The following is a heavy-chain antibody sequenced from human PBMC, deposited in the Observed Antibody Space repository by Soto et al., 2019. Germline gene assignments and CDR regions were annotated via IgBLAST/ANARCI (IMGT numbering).Heavy chain of an antibody. Sequence: QVLLQESGPGLVKPSDTLSHTGSVSGGSMSNYYWIWIRQPPGKGLEWYGYIYYGGTTTYHPSLKSRVTISEDTSKNQFSLELKAVTAADTAVYYCARGPARSGYYSWFDPWGQGVLVTVSS. CDR2: IYYGGTT. V-gene: IGHV4-59*07. CDR3: ARGPARSGYYSWFDP. J-gene: IGHJ5*02. CDR1: GGSMSNYY. D-gene: IGHD3-3*01.